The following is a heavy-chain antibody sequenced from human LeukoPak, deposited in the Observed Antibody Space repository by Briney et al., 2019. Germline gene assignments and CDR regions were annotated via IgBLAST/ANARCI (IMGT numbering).Heavy chain of an antibody. CDR1: RFSFNTYW. Sequence: GGSLRLSCAASRFSFNTYWMHWVRQAPGKGLVWVSRIDSDGNSTAYADSVKGRFTISRDNAKNTLYLQMNSLRAEDTAVYYCASEGTTGTTWGPDYWGQGTLVTVSS. CDR2: IDSDGNST. D-gene: IGHD1-1*01. J-gene: IGHJ4*02. CDR3: ASEGTTGTTWGPDY. V-gene: IGHV3-74*01.